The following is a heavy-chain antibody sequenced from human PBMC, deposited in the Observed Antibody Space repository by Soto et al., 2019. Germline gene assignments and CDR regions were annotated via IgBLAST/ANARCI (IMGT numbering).Heavy chain of an antibody. CDR1: VDSVSSNSGA. CDR3: ASGTAAAGFNY. CDR2: TYYRSKWYY. V-gene: IGHV6-1*01. Sequence: SQTLSLTCAISVDSVSSNSGAWNFILQSPSSGLEWLGRTYYRSKWYYDYAVSVKSRININPDTSKNQFSLQLNSVTPEDTAVYYCASGTAAAGFNYWGQGSLVTVSS. J-gene: IGHJ4*02. D-gene: IGHD6-13*01.